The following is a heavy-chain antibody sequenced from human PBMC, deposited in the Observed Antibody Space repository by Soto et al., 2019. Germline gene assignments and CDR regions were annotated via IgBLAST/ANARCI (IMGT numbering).Heavy chain of an antibody. Sequence: ASVKVSCKASGYTFSNYYMHWVRQVPGQGLEWMGTINLSGGSTSYAQKFQGRINLTRKTSTGTVYMELRSLKADDTAVYYCARGNFLVVVVIQGWYIDSWG. V-gene: IGHV1-46*01. CDR1: GYTFSNYY. CDR2: INLSGGST. J-gene: IGHJ5*01. D-gene: IGHD2-15*01. CDR3: ARGNFLVVVVIQGWYIDS.